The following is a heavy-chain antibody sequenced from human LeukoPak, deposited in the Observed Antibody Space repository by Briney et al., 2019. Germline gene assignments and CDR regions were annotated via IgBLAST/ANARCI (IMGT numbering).Heavy chain of an antibody. V-gene: IGHV4-59*08. CDR1: GGSISSYY. CDR3: ARLYCGGDCYTQFDY. D-gene: IGHD2-21*01. J-gene: IGHJ4*02. CDR2: IYHSGST. Sequence: SETLSLTCTVSGGSISSYYWSWIRQPPGKGLEWIGSIYHSGSTYYNPSLKSRVTISVDTSKNQFSLKLSSVTAADTAVYYCARLYCGGDCYTQFDYWGQGTLVTVSS.